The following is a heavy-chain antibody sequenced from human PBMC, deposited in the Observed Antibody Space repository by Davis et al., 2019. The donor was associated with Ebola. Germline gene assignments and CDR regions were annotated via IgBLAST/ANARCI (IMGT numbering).Heavy chain of an antibody. V-gene: IGHV4-34*01. CDR1: GGSFSGYY. J-gene: IGHJ4*02. CDR3: ASGQLGEGDY. Sequence: MPSETLSLTCAVYGGSFSGYYWSWIRQSQGKGLEWIGEINHSGSTNYNPSLKSRVTISVDTSKNQFSLKLSSVTAADTAVYYCASGQLGEGDYWGQGTLVTVSS. CDR2: INHSGST. D-gene: IGHD3-10*01.